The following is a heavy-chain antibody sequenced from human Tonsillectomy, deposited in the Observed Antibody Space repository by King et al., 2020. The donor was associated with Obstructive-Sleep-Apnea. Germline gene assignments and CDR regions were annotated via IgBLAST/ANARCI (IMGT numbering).Heavy chain of an antibody. V-gene: IGHV3-23*04. CDR3: AKAPGLYRIGGYYFDY. CDR2: ISVSGGST. D-gene: IGHD3-16*02. Sequence: VQLVESGGGLVQPGGSLRLSCAASGFTFSSYAMSWVRQAPGKGLEWVSTISVSGGSTYYADSVKGRFTISRDNSKNTLYLQMNSLRAEDTAVYYCAKAPGLYRIGGYYFDYWGQGTLVTVSS. CDR1: GFTFSSYA. J-gene: IGHJ4*02.